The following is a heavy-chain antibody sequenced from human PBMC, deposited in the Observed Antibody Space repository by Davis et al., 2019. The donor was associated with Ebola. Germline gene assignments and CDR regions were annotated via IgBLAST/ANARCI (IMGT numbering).Heavy chain of an antibody. V-gene: IGHV1-46*01. J-gene: IGHJ4*02. CDR1: GYTFTSYY. CDR2: INPSGGST. CDR3: AGGWGAMVVTATHFDY. Sequence: AASVKVSCKASGYTFTSYYMHWVRQAPGQGLEWMGIINPSGGSTSYAQKFQGRVTMTRDTSTSPVYMELSSLRSEDTAVYYCAGGWGAMVVTATHFDYWGQGTLVTVSS. D-gene: IGHD2-21*02.